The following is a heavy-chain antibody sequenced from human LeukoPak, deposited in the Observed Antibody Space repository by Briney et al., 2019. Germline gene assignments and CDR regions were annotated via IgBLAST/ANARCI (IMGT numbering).Heavy chain of an antibody. CDR2: ISAYNGNT. CDR1: GYTFTSYG. J-gene: IGHJ6*02. V-gene: IGHV1-18*01. D-gene: IGHD2-15*01. Sequence: ASVKVSCKASGYTFTSYGISWVRQAPGQGLEWMGWISAYNGNTNYAQKLQGRVTMTTDTSTSTAYMELSSLRSEDTAVYYCARDIVVVVAATGQYYYYGMDVWGQGTTVTVSS. CDR3: ARDIVVVVAATGQYYYYGMDV.